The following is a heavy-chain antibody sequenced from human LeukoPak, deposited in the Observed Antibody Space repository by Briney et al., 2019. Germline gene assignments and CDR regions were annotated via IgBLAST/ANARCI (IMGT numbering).Heavy chain of an antibody. CDR2: TYYSGST. V-gene: IGHV4-39*01. J-gene: IGHJ4*02. CDR3: ATISGSYPYFVDY. CDR1: GGSISSSSYY. D-gene: IGHD3-10*01. Sequence: SETLSLTCTVSGGSISSSSYYWGWIRQSPGKGLEWIGSTYYSGSTYYNPSLKSRVTISVDTSKTQFSLRLSSVTAADTAVYYCATISGSYPYFVDYWGQGTLVTVSS.